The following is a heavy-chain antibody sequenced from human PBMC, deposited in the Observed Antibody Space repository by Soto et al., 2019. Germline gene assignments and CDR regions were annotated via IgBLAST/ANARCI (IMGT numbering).Heavy chain of an antibody. V-gene: IGHV1-3*04. CDR3: ARAGDDCSAANCYVIDY. CDR2: INSGKGNT. D-gene: IGHD2-2*01. CDR1: GYTFTRYA. J-gene: IGHJ4*02. Sequence: ASVKVSCKASGYTFTRYAMHWVRQAPGQRLEWMGWINSGKGNTKYSEKFQGRVTITSDTSASTAYMDLRSLRSEDTAMYYCARAGDDCSAANCYVIDYWGQGTLVTVSS.